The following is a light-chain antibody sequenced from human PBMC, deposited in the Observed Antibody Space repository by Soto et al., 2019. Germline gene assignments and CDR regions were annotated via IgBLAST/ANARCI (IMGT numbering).Light chain of an antibody. Sequence: QSVLTQPASVSGPPGQSITISCTGTSSDVGGYNYVSWYQQHPGKAPKLMIYEVSNRPSGVSNRFSGSKSGNTASLTISGLQAGDEADYYCGSYTSSTTPYVFGTGTKVTVL. CDR2: EVS. V-gene: IGLV2-14*01. J-gene: IGLJ1*01. CDR1: SSDVGGYNY. CDR3: GSYTSSTTPYV.